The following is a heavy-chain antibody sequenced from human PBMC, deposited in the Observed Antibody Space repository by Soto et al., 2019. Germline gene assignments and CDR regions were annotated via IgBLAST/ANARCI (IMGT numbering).Heavy chain of an antibody. CDR2: IYSNGRT. Sequence: SETLSLTCNVSGGSISNNYWTWIRQPAGKGLEWIGRIYSNGRTNFNPSLKSRISMSIDTSKNQFSLKLISVTAADTAVYYCARSYRDSYEHWGQGTLVTVSS. CDR1: GGSISNNY. D-gene: IGHD4-17*01. V-gene: IGHV4-4*07. CDR3: ARSYRDSYEH. J-gene: IGHJ4*01.